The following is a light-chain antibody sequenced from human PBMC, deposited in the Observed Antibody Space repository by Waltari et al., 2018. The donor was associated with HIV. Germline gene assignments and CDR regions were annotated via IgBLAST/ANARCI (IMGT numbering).Light chain of an antibody. V-gene: IGLV2-11*01. CDR1: SSDVGAYNT. J-gene: IGLJ3*02. Sequence: QSALTQPRSVSGSPGQSVTISCTGTSSDVGAYNTVSWYQQRPDKAPRLIISHVTERPSGVPDLFSGSKSGNTASLTISGLQAEDEADYHCCSYTASDTWVFGGGTQLTVL. CDR3: CSYTASDTWV. CDR2: HVT.